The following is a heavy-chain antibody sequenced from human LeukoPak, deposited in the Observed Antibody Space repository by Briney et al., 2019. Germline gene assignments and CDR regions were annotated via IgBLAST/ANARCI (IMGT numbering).Heavy chain of an antibody. J-gene: IGHJ6*03. Sequence: GGSLRLSCAASGFTFSNYWMTWVRQAPGKGLEWVADIKQDGSEKLYVNSVRGRFTISRDNAKISLFLEMNSLRAEDTAVYYCARDNGVVHGVYYMDVWGKGTMVTVSS. D-gene: IGHD3-3*01. V-gene: IGHV3-7*01. CDR2: IKQDGSEK. CDR3: ARDNGVVHGVYYMDV. CDR1: GFTFSNYW.